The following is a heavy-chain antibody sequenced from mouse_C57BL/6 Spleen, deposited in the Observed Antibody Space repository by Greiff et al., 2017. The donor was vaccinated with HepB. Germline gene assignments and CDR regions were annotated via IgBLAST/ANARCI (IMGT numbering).Heavy chain of an antibody. CDR2: IDPEDGET. CDR1: GFNIKDYY. D-gene: IGHD2-1*01. J-gene: IGHJ3*01. CDR3: ARAYGNSFAY. V-gene: IGHV14-2*01. Sequence: VQLQQSGAELVKPGASVKLSCTASGFNIKDYYMHWVKQRTEQGLEWIGRIDPEDGETNYAPKFKGKATMTADTSANTAYLQLSSLTSEDTAVEYCARAYGNSFAYWGQGTLVTVSA.